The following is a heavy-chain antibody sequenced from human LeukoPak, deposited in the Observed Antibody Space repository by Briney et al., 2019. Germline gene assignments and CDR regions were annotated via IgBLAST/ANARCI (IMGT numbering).Heavy chain of an antibody. J-gene: IGHJ4*02. V-gene: IGHV4-34*01. CDR2: INHSGST. Sequence: PSETLSLTCAVYGGSFSGYYWSWIRQPPGKGLEWIGEINHSGSTNYNPSLKSRVTISVDTSKNQFSLKLSSVTAADTVVYYCARGRVRWLQLSYWGQGTLVTVSS. CDR1: GGSFSGYY. CDR3: ARGRVRWLQLSY. D-gene: IGHD5-24*01.